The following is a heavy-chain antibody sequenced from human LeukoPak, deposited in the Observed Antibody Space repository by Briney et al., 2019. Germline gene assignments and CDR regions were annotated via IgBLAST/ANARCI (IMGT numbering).Heavy chain of an antibody. D-gene: IGHD3-10*01. Sequence: PGGSLRLSCAASEFTFSDFWMTWVRQAPGKGLEWLSYISNSGSSKYYADSVRGRFTISRDNAKNSLYLQMNSLRAEDTAVYYCARARVPGELNYWGQGTLVTVSS. CDR2: ISNSGSSK. CDR3: ARARVPGELNY. V-gene: IGHV3-48*04. J-gene: IGHJ4*02. CDR1: EFTFSDFW.